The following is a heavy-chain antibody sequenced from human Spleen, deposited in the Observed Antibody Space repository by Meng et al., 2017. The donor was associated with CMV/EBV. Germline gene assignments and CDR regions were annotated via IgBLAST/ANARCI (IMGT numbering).Heavy chain of an antibody. D-gene: IGHD3-22*01. CDR1: GGYC. J-gene: IGHJ5*02. CDR2: IYYSGST. V-gene: IGHV4-31*02. CDR3: ARAYRTRYYDSSGYNNNWFDP. Sequence: GGYCWSWIRQHPGKGLEWIGYIYYSGSTYYTPSLKSRVTISVDTSKNQFSLKLSSVTAADTAVYYCARAYRTRYYDSSGYNNNWFDPWGQGTLVTVSS.